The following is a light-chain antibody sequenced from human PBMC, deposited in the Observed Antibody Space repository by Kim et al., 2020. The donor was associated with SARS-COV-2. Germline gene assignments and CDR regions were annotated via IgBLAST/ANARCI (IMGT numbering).Light chain of an antibody. CDR3: QVWDRSSDHRL. V-gene: IGLV3-21*04. CDR2: YDS. Sequence: SYELTQPPSVSVAPGKTASITCGGNNIGSKSVHWYQQKPGQAPVVVIYYDSDRPSGIPERFSGSKSGNTATLTISRVEAGDEADYYGQVWDRSSDHRLFGGGTKLTVL. J-gene: IGLJ2*01. CDR1: NIGSKS.